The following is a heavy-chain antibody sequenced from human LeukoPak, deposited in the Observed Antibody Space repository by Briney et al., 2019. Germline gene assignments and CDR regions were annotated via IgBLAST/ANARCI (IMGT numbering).Heavy chain of an antibody. CDR3: ASELAAYSYGFVPREVSYYFDY. Sequence: SAALSLPCTVSGYSINSGYYWGWLRQPPGKGLEWIGSIYHSGNPNYNPSLKSRVTISLDTSKNQFSLKLSSVTAADTAVYYCASELAAYSYGFVPREVSYYFDYWGQGTLVTVSS. J-gene: IGHJ4*02. D-gene: IGHD5-18*01. CDR1: GYSINSGYY. V-gene: IGHV4-38-2*02. CDR2: IYHSGNP.